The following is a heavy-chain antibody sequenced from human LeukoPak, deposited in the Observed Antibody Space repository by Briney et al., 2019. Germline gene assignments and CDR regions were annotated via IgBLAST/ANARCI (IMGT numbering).Heavy chain of an antibody. CDR2: INHSGST. CDR3: ARGGSIFGVVTQGVFDY. D-gene: IGHD3-3*01. J-gene: IGHJ4*02. Sequence: PSETLSLTCAVYGGSFSGYYWSWIRQPPGKGLEWIGEINHSGSTNYNPSLKSRVTISVDTSKNQFSLKLSSVTAADTAVYYCARGGSIFGVVTQGVFDYWGQGTLVTVSS. V-gene: IGHV4-34*01. CDR1: GGSFSGYY.